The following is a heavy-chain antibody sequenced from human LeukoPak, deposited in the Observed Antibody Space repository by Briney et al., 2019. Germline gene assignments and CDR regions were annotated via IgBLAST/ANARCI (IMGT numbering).Heavy chain of an antibody. CDR2: IYYTGST. CDR3: ARRYYYDSGSYLYFFDF. V-gene: IGHV4-39*01. CDR1: GGSISSGNYY. D-gene: IGHD3-10*01. Sequence: SETLSLTCTVSGGSISSGNYYWGWIRQPPGKALEWIGSIYYTGSTNYDPSLKSRVTISVDTSKNQFSLKLRSVTAADTAVYYCARRYYYDSGSYLYFFDFWGQGTLVTVSS. J-gene: IGHJ4*02.